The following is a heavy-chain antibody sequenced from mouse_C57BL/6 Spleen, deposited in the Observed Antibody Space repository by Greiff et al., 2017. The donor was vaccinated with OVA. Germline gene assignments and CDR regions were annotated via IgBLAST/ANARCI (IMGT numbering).Heavy chain of an antibody. Sequence: VHVKQSGPELVKPGASVKISCKASGYSFTGYYMNWVKQSPEKSLEWIGEINPSTGGTTYNQKFKAKATLTVDKSSSTAYMQLKSLTSEDSAVYYCARYGYDALYYAMDYWGQGTSVTVSS. D-gene: IGHD2-2*01. J-gene: IGHJ4*01. CDR3: ARYGYDALYYAMDY. CDR2: INPSTGGT. CDR1: GYSFTGYY. V-gene: IGHV1-42*01.